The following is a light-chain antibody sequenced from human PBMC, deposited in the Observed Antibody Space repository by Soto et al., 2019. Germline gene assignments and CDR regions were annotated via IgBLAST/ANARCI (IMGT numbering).Light chain of an antibody. V-gene: IGLV1-51*02. CDR3: GTWDSSLSAYV. J-gene: IGLJ1*01. CDR2: ENN. Sequence: QSALTQPPSVSAAPGQKVTISCSGSSSNIGNNYVSWYQQLPGTAPKLLIYENNKRPSGIPDRFSGSKSGTSATLGISGLQTGDDADYFCGTWDSSLSAYVFGIGTK. CDR1: SSNIGNNY.